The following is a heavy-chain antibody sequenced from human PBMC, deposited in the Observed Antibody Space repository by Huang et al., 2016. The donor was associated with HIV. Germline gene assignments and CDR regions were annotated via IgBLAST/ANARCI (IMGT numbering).Heavy chain of an antibody. CDR1: GFTFSSYW. V-gene: IGHV3-74*01. CDR3: VRDPRIQSWLNYFDY. J-gene: IGHJ4*02. CDR2: INSDGSSS. Sequence: EVQLVESGGGLVQPGGSLRLSCAASGFTFSSYWMHWVRQAPGKGLVWVSLINSDGSSSGYADSVNGRFTISRDNAKNTLYLQMNSLRAEDTAVYYCVRDPRIQSWLNYFDYWGQGTLVSVSS. D-gene: IGHD3-22*01.